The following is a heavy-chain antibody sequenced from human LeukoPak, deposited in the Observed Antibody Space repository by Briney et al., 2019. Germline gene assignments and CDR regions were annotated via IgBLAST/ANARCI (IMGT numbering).Heavy chain of an antibody. V-gene: IGHV1-69*06. Sequence: AAVTVSCMASGGTFSSYAISLVRQPPGQGVEWMGGLIPIFGTANYAQKFQGRITITADKSTRTAYMELSSLRSKDTAVYYCAREVAAYRFDYWGPGTLVTLSS. CDR3: AREVAAYRFDY. CDR2: LIPIFGTA. CDR1: GGTFSSYA. J-gene: IGHJ4*02. D-gene: IGHD6-13*01.